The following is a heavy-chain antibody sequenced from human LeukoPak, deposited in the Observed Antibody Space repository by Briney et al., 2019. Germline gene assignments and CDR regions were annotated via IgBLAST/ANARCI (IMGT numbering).Heavy chain of an antibody. CDR2: VYNSGRT. CDR3: ARGLPLWFGELLYPYYFDY. V-gene: IGHV4-4*07. J-gene: IGHJ4*02. Sequence: SETLSLTCTVSGGSISSYCWSWIRQPAGKGLEWIGRVYNSGRTDYNPSLQSRVTISVDTSKNQFSLKLSSVTAADTAVYYCARGLPLWFGELLYPYYFDYWGQGTLVTVSS. CDR1: GGSISSYC. D-gene: IGHD3-10*01.